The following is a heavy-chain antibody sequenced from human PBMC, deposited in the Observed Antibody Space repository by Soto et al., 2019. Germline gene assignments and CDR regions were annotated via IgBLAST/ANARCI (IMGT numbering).Heavy chain of an antibody. D-gene: IGHD6-6*01. J-gene: IGHJ6*02. Sequence: GGSLRLSCAASGFTFSSYSMNWVRQAPGKGLEWVSSISSSSSYIYYADSVKGRFTISRDNAKNSLYLQMNSLRAEDTAVYYCARDVYRYSSSSPEDVWGQGTTVTVSS. CDR1: GFTFSSYS. CDR3: ARDVYRYSSSSPEDV. V-gene: IGHV3-21*01. CDR2: ISSSSSYI.